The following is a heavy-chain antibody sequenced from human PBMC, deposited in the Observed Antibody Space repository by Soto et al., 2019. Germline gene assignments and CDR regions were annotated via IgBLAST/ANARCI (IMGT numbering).Heavy chain of an antibody. J-gene: IGHJ4*02. Sequence: GGSLRLSCAASAFTFSSYAMSWVRQAPGKGLQWVSAITSSGSSTYYADSVKGRFTISRDNSKNTLYLQMNNLRAEDTAVYYCAKFGLRLGYPFPYCGGDCYEMDYWGQGTLVTVSS. CDR2: ITSSGSST. V-gene: IGHV3-23*01. CDR1: AFTFSSYA. CDR3: AKFGLRLGYPFPYCGGDCYEMDY. D-gene: IGHD2-21*02.